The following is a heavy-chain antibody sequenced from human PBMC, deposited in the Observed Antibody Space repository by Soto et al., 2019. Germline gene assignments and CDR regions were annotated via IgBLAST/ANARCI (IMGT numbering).Heavy chain of an antibody. CDR1: GFIVTTYT. V-gene: IGHV3-23*01. Sequence: GGSLRLSCAASGFIVTTYTWNWVWIRQAPGKGLEWVSGISGSGGSTYYAASVKVRFTISRDNSKNTLYLQMNSLRAEDTAVYYCAKPRGPAANDAFDIWGQGTMVTVSS. D-gene: IGHD2-2*01. J-gene: IGHJ3*02. CDR2: ISGSGGST. CDR3: AKPRGPAANDAFDI.